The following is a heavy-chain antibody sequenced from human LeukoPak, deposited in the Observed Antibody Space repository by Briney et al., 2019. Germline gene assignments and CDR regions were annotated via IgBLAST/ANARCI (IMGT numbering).Heavy chain of an antibody. Sequence: GGSLRLSCAASGFTFSSYAMRWVRQAPGKGLEWVAVISYDGSNKYYADFVKGRFTISRDNSKNTLYLQMNSLRAEDTAVYYCARSPSSTSCYHFDYWGQGTLVTVSS. V-gene: IGHV3-30-3*01. J-gene: IGHJ4*02. CDR3: ARSPSSTSCYHFDY. CDR2: ISYDGSNK. D-gene: IGHD2-2*01. CDR1: GFTFSSYA.